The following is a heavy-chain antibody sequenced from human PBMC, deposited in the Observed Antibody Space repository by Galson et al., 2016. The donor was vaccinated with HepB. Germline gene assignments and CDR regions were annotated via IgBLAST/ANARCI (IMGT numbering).Heavy chain of an antibody. V-gene: IGHV3-23*01. CDR2: SSGRADRT. J-gene: IGHJ4*02. D-gene: IGHD6-19*01. Sequence: SLRLSCAASGFTFSSYGMSWVRQAPGKGLEWVSASSGRADRTYYADSVKGRFTISRDNSKNTLYLQMNNLRAEDTAVYYCAKESPPGRGWYTVEFWGQGTLVTVSS. CDR1: GFTFSSYG. CDR3: AKESPPGRGWYTVEF.